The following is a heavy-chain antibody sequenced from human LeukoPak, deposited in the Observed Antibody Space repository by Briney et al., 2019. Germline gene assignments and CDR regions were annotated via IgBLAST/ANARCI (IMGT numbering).Heavy chain of an antibody. V-gene: IGHV7-4-1*02. CDR1: GYTFTSYD. J-gene: IGHJ4*02. CDR2: INTNTGNP. Sequence: ASVKVTCKASGYTFTSYDMNWVRQPPGQGLEWMGWINTNTGNPTYAQGFTGRFVFSLDTSVSTAYLQISSVKAEDTAVYYCARDHGGSYPALDNWGQGTLVTVSS. D-gene: IGHD1-26*01. CDR3: ARDHGGSYPALDN.